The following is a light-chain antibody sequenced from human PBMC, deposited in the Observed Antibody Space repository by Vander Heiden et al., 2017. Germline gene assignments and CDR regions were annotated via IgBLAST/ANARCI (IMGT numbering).Light chain of an antibody. CDR1: QSISSY. J-gene: IGKJ2*02. Sequence: DIQMTQSPSSLSASVGDRVTITCRASQSISSYLNWYQQKPGKAPKLLIYAASSLQSGVPSRFSGSGSGTDFTLTISRLQPEDFATYYCQRSDSTPGTFGQGTKMEIK. CDR3: QRSDSTPGT. CDR2: AAS. V-gene: IGKV1-39*01.